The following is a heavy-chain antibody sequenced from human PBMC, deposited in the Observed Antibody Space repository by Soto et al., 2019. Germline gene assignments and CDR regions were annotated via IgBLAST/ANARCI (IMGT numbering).Heavy chain of an antibody. CDR3: AKARLMSLRGYSSGLDV. J-gene: IGHJ6*04. D-gene: IGHD6-19*01. Sequence: QVQLVESGGGVVQPGRSLRLSCAASGFTFSSYGMHWVRQAPGKGLEWVAVISYDGSNKYYADSVKGRFTISRDNSKNPMYLQMKSLRAEDTAVYYCAKARLMSLRGYSSGLDVWGKGTTVTVFS. CDR1: GFTFSSYG. V-gene: IGHV3-30*18. CDR2: ISYDGSNK.